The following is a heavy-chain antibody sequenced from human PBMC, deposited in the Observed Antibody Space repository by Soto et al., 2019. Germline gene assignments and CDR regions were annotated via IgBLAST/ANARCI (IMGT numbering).Heavy chain of an antibody. J-gene: IGHJ5*02. D-gene: IGHD6-19*01. CDR2: IIPIFGTT. CDR3: ARDIAVAGNLNDWFDP. CDR1: GGTFSSYA. Sequence: ASVKVSCKASGGTFSSYAISWVRQAPGQGLEWMGWIIPIFGTTNYAQKLQGRVTMTTDTSTSTAYMELRSLRSDDTAVYYCARDIAVAGNLNDWFDPWGQGTLVTVSS. V-gene: IGHV1-69*05.